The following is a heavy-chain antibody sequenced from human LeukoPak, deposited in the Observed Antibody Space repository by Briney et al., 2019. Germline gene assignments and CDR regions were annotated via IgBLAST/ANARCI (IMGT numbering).Heavy chain of an antibody. CDR1: GFTFSKYS. CDR3: ATNRFYYYVDV. CDR2: ISDSSGTI. Sequence: GGSPRLSCAASGFTFSKYSINWVRQAPGKGLEWISYISDSSGTIYYADSVKGRFNISRDNAKNSVYLQMNSLRAEDTAVYYCATNRFYYYVDVWGKGTTVTVSS. V-gene: IGHV3-48*01. J-gene: IGHJ6*03.